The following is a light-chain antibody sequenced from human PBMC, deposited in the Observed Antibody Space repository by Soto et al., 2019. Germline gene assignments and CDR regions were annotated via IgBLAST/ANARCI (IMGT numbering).Light chain of an antibody. J-gene: IGLJ1*01. Sequence: QSVLTQPRSVSGSPGQSVTISCTGTSSDVGGYNYVSWYQQHPGKAPKLMIYDVSKRPSGVPDRFSGSKSGNTASLTISGLQAEDEADYYCCSYXGSYVFGTGTKVTVL. CDR1: SSDVGGYNY. CDR3: CSYXGSYV. CDR2: DVS. V-gene: IGLV2-11*01.